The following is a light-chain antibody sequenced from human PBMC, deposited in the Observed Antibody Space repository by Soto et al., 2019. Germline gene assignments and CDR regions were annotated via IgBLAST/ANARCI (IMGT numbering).Light chain of an antibody. Sequence: QSVLTQPPSASGAPGQRVTISCSGNSSNIGSNSVNWYQQLPGTAPKLLMYSNNQRPSGVPDRFSGSKSGTSASLANSGLQSEDEADYYCAAWDDSLNGLVFGGGTKLTVL. CDR2: SNN. CDR3: AAWDDSLNGLV. V-gene: IGLV1-44*01. J-gene: IGLJ3*02. CDR1: SSNIGSNS.